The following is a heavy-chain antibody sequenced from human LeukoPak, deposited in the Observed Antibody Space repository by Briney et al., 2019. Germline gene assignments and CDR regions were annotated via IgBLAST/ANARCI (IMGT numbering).Heavy chain of an antibody. D-gene: IGHD2-15*01. CDR2: ISGSGGST. CDR3: AKDDGLVVAATRLAFDI. CDR1: GFTFSSYA. J-gene: IGHJ3*02. V-gene: IGHV3-23*01. Sequence: PGGSLRLSCAASGFTFSSYAMSWVRQAPGKGLEWVSAISGSGGSTYYADSVKGRFTISRDNSKNTLHLQMNSLRAEDTAVYYCAKDDGLVVAATRLAFDIWGQGTMVTVSS.